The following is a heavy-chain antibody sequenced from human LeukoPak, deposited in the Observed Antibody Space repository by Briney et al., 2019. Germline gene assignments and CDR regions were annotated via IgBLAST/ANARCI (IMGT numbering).Heavy chain of an antibody. D-gene: IGHD3-10*01. J-gene: IGHJ3*02. V-gene: IGHV3-23*01. CDR1: GFTFSSYG. CDR2: ITTSGGST. Sequence: PGGSLRLSCAASGFTFSSYGMSWVRQAPGEGLEWVSSITTSGGSTYYADSVKGRFTISRDNAKNTLYLQMNSLRAEDTAVYYCAKDHYVSGRYEAFDIWGHVTMVTVSS. CDR3: AKDHYVSGRYEAFDI.